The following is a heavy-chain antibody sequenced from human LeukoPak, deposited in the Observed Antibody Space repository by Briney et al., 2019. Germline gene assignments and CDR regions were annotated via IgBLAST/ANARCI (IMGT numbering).Heavy chain of an antibody. V-gene: IGHV4-59*01. Sequence: TTSETLSLTCTVSGGSISSYYWSWIRQPPGKGLEWIGYIYYSGSTNYNPSLKSRVTISVDTSKNQFSLKVSSVTAADTAVYYCARDIPRFSASGSPPRTYYGMDVWGQGTTVTVSS. D-gene: IGHD1-26*01. CDR3: ARDIPRFSASGSPPRTYYGMDV. CDR1: GGSISSYY. CDR2: IYYSGST. J-gene: IGHJ6*02.